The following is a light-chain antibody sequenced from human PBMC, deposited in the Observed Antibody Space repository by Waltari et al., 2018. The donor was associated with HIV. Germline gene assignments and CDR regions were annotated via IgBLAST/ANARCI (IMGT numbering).Light chain of an antibody. J-gene: IGLJ2*01. CDR2: QNT. Sequence: SYELTQPPSVSVSPGHTASITCSGEKLGDKYACLYQQKPGQSPVRVIYQNTKRPSGIPERFSGSNSGNTATLTISGTQAMDEADYYCQAWDSNTAGAVFGGGTKLTVL. V-gene: IGLV3-1*01. CDR1: KLGDKY. CDR3: QAWDSNTAGAV.